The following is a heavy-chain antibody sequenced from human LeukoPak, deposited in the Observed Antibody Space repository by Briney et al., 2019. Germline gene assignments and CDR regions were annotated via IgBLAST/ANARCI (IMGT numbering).Heavy chain of an antibody. V-gene: IGHV2-26*01. CDR2: IFSNDEK. CDR1: GFSHSNARMG. CDR3: ARTLAVADPVALYYYYYGMDV. Sequence: SGPTLVNPTETLTLTCTVSGFSHSNARMGVSWIRQPPGKALEWLAHIFSNDEKSYSTSLKSWLTISKDTSKSQVVLTMTNMDPVDTGTYYCARTLAVADPVALYYYYYGMDVWGQGTTVTVSS. J-gene: IGHJ6*02. D-gene: IGHD6-19*01.